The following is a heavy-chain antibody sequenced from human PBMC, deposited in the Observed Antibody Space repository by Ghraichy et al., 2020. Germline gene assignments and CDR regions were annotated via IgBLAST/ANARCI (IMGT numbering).Heavy chain of an antibody. CDR2: IYYSGST. CDR3: AHTSVLWFGESPGYYYYYMDV. J-gene: IGHJ6*03. V-gene: IGHV4-39*01. D-gene: IGHD3-10*01. CDR1: GGSISSSSYY. Sequence: SETLSLTCTVSGGSISSSSYYWGWIRQPPGKGLEWIGSIYYSGSTYYNPSLKSRVTISVDTSKNQFSLKLSSVTAADTAVYYCAHTSVLWFGESPGYYYYYMDVWGKGTTVTVSS.